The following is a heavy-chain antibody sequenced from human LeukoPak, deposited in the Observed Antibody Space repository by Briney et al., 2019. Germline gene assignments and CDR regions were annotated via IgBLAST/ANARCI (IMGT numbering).Heavy chain of an antibody. CDR3: AKGAPVIREGAY. D-gene: IGHD2-21*01. CDR2: ILSSGEGT. J-gene: IGHJ4*02. V-gene: IGHV3-23*01. CDR1: EFSFTSST. Sequence: GGSLRLSCAASEFSFTSSTMGWARQAPGKGLEWVSVILSSGEGTHYTDSAKGRFSISRDNSKNMLYLQMNSLTAEDTAVYYCAKGAPVIREGAYWGQGTLVTVSS.